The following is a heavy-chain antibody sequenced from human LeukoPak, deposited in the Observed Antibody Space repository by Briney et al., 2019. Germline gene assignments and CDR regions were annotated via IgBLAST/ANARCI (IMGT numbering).Heavy chain of an antibody. CDR2: ISYDGGNK. CDR1: GFTFSSYA. D-gene: IGHD1-26*01. V-gene: IGHV3-30-3*01. J-gene: IGHJ4*02. Sequence: GRSLRLSCAASGFTFSSYAMHWVRQAPGKGLEWVAVISYDGGNKYYADSVKGRFTISRDNSKNTLYLQMNSLRAEDTAVYYCARGLREWELLGVSNFDYWGQGTLVTVSS. CDR3: ARGLREWELLGVSNFDY.